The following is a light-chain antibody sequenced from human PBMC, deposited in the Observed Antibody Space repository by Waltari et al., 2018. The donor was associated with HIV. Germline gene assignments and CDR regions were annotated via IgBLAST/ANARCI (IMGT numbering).Light chain of an antibody. CDR1: QSVSSN. CDR3: QHYNNWPPWT. J-gene: IGKJ2*02. V-gene: IGKV3-15*01. CDR2: GAS. Sequence: EIVMTQSPATLSVSPGERATLSCRASQSVSSNLAWYQQKPGQAPRLLIYGASTRATGIPARFSGSGSGTEFTLTISSLQSEDFAVYYCQHYNNWPPWTFGQGTQLEIK.